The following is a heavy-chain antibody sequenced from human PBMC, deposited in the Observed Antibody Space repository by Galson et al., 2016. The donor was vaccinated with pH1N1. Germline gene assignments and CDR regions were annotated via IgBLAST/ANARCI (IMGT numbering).Heavy chain of an antibody. D-gene: IGHD3-10*01. CDR1: GGSISSSSYY. CDR2: IYYSGST. Sequence: LSLTCTVSGGSISSSSYYWGWIRQPPGKGLEWIGSIYYSGSTYYNPSLKSRVTISVDTSKNQFSLKMSSVTAADTAVYYCARRGIGEFLYYFDYWGQGTLVTVSS. J-gene: IGHJ4*02. CDR3: ARRGIGEFLYYFDY. V-gene: IGHV4-39*01.